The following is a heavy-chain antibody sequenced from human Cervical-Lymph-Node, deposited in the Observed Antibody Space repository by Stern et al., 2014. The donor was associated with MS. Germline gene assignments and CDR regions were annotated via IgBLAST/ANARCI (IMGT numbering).Heavy chain of an antibody. CDR1: GFTFDDYA. J-gene: IGHJ4*02. D-gene: IGHD1-14*01. CDR3: ARDITGSSAYFAY. CDR2: LSWNSGTI. Sequence: VQLVQSGGDLVQPGRSLRLSCAAFGFTFDDYAMHWVRQAPGKGLEWVPGLSWNSGTIGYADSVKGRFTTSRDNAYSSLYLQMNSLRPEDTALYYCARDITGSSAYFAYWGQGTLVTVSS. V-gene: IGHV3-9*01.